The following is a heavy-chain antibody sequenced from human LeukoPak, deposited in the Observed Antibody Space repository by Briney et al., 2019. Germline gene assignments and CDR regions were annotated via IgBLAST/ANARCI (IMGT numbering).Heavy chain of an antibody. J-gene: IGHJ6*02. V-gene: IGHV4-61*02. CDR2: VAPSGSI. Sequence: SQTLSLTCTVSGDSVSSGTHYWSWVRQPAGNGLEWIGRVAPSGSISYNPSLTSRVTISVDTSKNHFSLRLNSVTATDTAVYYCATYRSALSYGMDVWGRGTTVTV. D-gene: IGHD6-6*01. CDR1: GDSVSSGTHY. CDR3: ATYRSALSYGMDV.